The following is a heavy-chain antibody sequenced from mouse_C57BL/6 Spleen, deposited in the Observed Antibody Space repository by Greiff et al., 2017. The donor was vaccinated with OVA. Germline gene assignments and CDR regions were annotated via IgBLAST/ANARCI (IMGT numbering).Heavy chain of an antibody. Sequence: QVQLQQPGAELVRPGSSVKLSCKASGYTFTSYWMHWVKQRPIQGLEWIGNIDPSDSETHYNQKFKDKATLTVDKSSSTAYMQLSSLTSEDSAVYYGARDYGSSYPFDYWGQGTTLTVSS. CDR3: ARDYGSSYPFDY. D-gene: IGHD1-1*01. J-gene: IGHJ2*01. CDR1: GYTFTSYW. V-gene: IGHV1-52*01. CDR2: IDPSDSET.